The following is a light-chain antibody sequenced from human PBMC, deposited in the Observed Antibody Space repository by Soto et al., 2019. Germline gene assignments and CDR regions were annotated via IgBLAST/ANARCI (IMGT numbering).Light chain of an antibody. CDR3: LVTYSHTFGV. CDR1: TGAVTSGHY. Sequence: QAVVTQEPSLTVSPGGTVTLTCGSSTGAVTSGHYPYWFQQKPGQAPRTLIFDTYKKHSWTPARFSGSLLGGKAALTLSGAQPEDEADYYCLVTYSHTFGVFGGGTKLTVL. J-gene: IGLJ3*02. V-gene: IGLV7-46*01. CDR2: DTY.